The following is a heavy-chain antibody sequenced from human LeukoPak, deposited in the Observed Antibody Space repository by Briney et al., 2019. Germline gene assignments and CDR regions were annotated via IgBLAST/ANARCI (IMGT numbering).Heavy chain of an antibody. CDR1: GGSISSGSYY. J-gene: IGHJ4*02. CDR3: ARDDFGSY. CDR2: IYTSGST. Sequence: PSQTLSLTCTVSGGSISSGSYYWSWIRQPAGKGLEWIGRIYTSGSTNYNPSLKSRVTISVDTSMNQFSLKLSSVTAADTAVYYCARDDFGSYWGQGILVTVSS. V-gene: IGHV4-61*02. D-gene: IGHD3-10*01.